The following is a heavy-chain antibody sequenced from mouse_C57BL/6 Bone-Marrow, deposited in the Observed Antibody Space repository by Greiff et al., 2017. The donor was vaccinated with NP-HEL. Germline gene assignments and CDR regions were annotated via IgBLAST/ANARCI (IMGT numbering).Heavy chain of an antibody. CDR2: ISDGGSYT. J-gene: IGHJ2*01. D-gene: IGHD1-1*01. V-gene: IGHV5-4*01. CDR3: ARDTLSTVVEGRYYFDY. Sequence: EVQVVESGGGLVKPGGSLKLSCAASGFTFSSYAMSWVRQTPEKRLEWVATISDGGSYTYYPDNVKGRFTISRDNAKNNLYLQMSHLKSEDTAMYYCARDTLSTVVEGRYYFDYWGQGTTLTVSS. CDR1: GFTFSSYA.